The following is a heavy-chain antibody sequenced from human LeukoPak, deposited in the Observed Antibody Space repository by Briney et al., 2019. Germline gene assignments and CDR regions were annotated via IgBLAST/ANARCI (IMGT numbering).Heavy chain of an antibody. V-gene: IGHV1-2*04. CDR3: ARETPGPITIFGRGFDY. Sequence: ASVKVSCKASGYTFTDYYMHWVRQAPGQGLEWMGWINPNSGGTDYAQKFQGWVTMTRDTSVSTAYMELTRLISDDTAVYYCARETPGPITIFGRGFDYWGQGTLVTVSS. J-gene: IGHJ4*02. CDR2: INPNSGGT. D-gene: IGHD3-3*01. CDR1: GYTFTDYY.